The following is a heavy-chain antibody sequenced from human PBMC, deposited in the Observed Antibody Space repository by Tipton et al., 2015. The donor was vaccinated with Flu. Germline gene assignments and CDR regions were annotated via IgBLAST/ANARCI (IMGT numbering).Heavy chain of an antibody. Sequence: LRLSCTVSGYSISSGYYWGWIRQPPGKGLEWIGSIFHGGSTYYNPSLKSRVTISVDTTKNQFSLKLSSVTAADTAVYYCATYYYGSGTQSAFDYWGQGTLVTVS. J-gene: IGHJ4*02. CDR3: ATYYYGSGTQSAFDY. D-gene: IGHD3-10*01. CDR2: IFHGGST. V-gene: IGHV4-38-2*02. CDR1: GYSISSGYY.